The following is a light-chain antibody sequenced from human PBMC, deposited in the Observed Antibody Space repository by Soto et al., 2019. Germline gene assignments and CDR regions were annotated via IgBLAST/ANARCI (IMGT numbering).Light chain of an antibody. Sequence: EIVMTQSPATLSVSPGERATLSCRASQSVSSNLAWYQQKPGQAPRLLIYGASTRATGIPARFSGSGSGTAFTLTISSLQSEAFAVYYCQQYKNWPRTFGQGTTVEIK. CDR3: QQYKNWPRT. CDR1: QSVSSN. J-gene: IGKJ1*01. V-gene: IGKV3-15*01. CDR2: GAS.